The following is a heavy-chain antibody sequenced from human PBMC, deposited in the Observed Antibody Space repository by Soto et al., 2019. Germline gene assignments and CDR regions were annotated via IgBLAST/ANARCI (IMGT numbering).Heavy chain of an antibody. CDR2: ITVSNGNP. D-gene: IGHD1-7*01. J-gene: IGHJ4*02. Sequence: RASVKVSCKASGYTFTSFGLSWVRQAPGQGLEFMGWITVSNGNPSYAPKFQGRVTMTTDTSTSTAYMELRSLGSDDTAVYYCARFLQLRPLDYWGQGTLVTVSS. V-gene: IGHV1-18*01. CDR1: GYTFTSFG. CDR3: ARFLQLRPLDY.